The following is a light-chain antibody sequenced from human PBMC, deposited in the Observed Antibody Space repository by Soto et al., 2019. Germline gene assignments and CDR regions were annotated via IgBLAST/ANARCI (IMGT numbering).Light chain of an antibody. Sequence: EIVLTQSPATLSLSPGERATVSCRASQSVSSHLAWYQQKPGQAPRLLIYDASTRATGVPARFSGSGSGTEFTLTISSLQSEDSAVYYCQQYTNWRTFGQGTKVDIK. J-gene: IGKJ1*01. CDR3: QQYTNWRT. CDR1: QSVSSH. V-gene: IGKV3-15*01. CDR2: DAS.